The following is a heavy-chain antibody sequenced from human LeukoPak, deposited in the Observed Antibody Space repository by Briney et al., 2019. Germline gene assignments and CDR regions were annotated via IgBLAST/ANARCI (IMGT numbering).Heavy chain of an antibody. CDR3: ARYYDFWSGYHRQGDAFDI. CDR2: IDHSGST. Sequence: KPSETLSLTCGVSGYSVSSGYYWGWIRQPPKKGLEWIGSIDHSGSTYNNPSLKSRVTISVDTSKNQFSLKLSSVTAADTTVYYCARYYDFWSGYHRQGDAFDIWGQGTMVTVSS. J-gene: IGHJ3*02. CDR1: GYSVSSGYY. V-gene: IGHV4-38-2*01. D-gene: IGHD3-3*01.